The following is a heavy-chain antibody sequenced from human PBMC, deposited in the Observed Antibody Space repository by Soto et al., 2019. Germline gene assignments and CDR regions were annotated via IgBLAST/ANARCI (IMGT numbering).Heavy chain of an antibody. CDR3: ARSDFSTGDPFDY. CDR2: ISWSSTNV. Sequence: EVQLVESGGGLVQPGRSLRLSCAASGFTFDNYAMHWVRQAPGKGLEWVSGISWSSTNVGYADSVKGRFTTSRDNAKNSRYLQMNSLRPEDTALYYCARSDFSTGDPFDYWGQGTLVTVSA. CDR1: GFTFDNYA. J-gene: IGHJ4*02. D-gene: IGHD3-3*01. V-gene: IGHV3-9*01.